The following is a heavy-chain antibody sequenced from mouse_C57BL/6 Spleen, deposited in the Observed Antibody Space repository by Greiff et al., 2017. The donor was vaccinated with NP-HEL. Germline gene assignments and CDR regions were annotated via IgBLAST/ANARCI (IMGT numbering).Heavy chain of an antibody. CDR1: GYTFTSYW. CDR2: IDPSDSYT. D-gene: IGHD2-4*01. CDR3: ARGGLRRGRYVDV. Sequence: VQLQQPGAELVMPGASVKLSCKASGYTFTSYWMHWVKQRPGQGLEWIGEIDPSDSYTNYNQKFKGKSTLTVDKSSSTAYMQLSSLTSEDSAVYYCARGGLRRGRYVDVWGTGTTVTVSS. J-gene: IGHJ1*03. V-gene: IGHV1-69*01.